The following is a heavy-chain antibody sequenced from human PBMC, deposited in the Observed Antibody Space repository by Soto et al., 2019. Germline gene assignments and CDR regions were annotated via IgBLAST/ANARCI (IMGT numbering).Heavy chain of an antibody. CDR3: ARDGLRTTGTRALGY. V-gene: IGHV1-69*13. D-gene: IGHD1-1*01. CDR2: IIPIFGTA. Sequence: SVKVSCKASGGTFSSYAISWVRQAPGQGLEWMGGIIPIFGTANYAQKFQGRVTITADESTSTAYMELSSLRSEDTAVYYCARDGLRTTGTRALGYWGQGTLVTVSS. J-gene: IGHJ4*02. CDR1: GGTFSSYA.